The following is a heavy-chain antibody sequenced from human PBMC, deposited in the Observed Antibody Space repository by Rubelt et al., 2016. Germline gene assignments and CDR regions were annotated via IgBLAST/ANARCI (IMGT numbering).Heavy chain of an antibody. D-gene: IGHD3-10*01. V-gene: IGHV3-7*03. J-gene: IGHJ4*02. Sequence: EVQLVESGGGLVQPGGSLRLACGASGFSLSNFWMGWVRQAPGKGLEWVASIKEVGSEKKYVDSVKGRFVISRDNAKNSVHLQMNSLSPEDTAVYYCVRDRAPSGSANYYGWYFDFWGQGTQVTVFS. CDR1: GFSLSNFW. CDR3: VRDRAPSGSANYYGWYFDF. CDR2: IKEVGSEK.